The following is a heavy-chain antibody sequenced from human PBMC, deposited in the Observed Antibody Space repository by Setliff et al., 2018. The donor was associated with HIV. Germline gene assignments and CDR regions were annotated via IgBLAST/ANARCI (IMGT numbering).Heavy chain of an antibody. CDR2: MNTDGSST. CDR3: VRGSGYYYFDN. CDR1: GFTFSTYW. Sequence: PGGSLRLSCAASGFTFSTYWMHWVRQAPGKGLVWVFGMNTDGSSTRYADSVKGRFTISRDNATNMLYLQMNSLSADDTAVYYCVRGSGYYYFDNWGQGALVTVSS. V-gene: IGHV3-74*01. J-gene: IGHJ4*02. D-gene: IGHD3-22*01.